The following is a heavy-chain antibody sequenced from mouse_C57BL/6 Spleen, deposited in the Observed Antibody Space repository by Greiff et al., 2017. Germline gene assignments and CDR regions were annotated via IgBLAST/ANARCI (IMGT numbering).Heavy chain of an antibody. V-gene: IGHV2-2*02. Sequence: QVQLQQSGPGLVQPSQSLSITCTVSGFSFTSDGVHWVRQSPGKGLEWLGVIWSGGSTDYNAAFISRLSISKDNSKSQVFFKMNSRRANNSAIYYFSRGDGNFDYFDYWGQGTTLTGSS. CDR3: SRGDGNFDYFDY. D-gene: IGHD2-1*01. CDR1: GFSFTSDG. J-gene: IGHJ2*01. CDR2: IWSGGST.